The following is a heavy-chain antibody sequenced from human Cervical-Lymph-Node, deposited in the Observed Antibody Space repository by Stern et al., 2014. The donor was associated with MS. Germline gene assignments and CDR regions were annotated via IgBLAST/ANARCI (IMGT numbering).Heavy chain of an antibody. CDR2: INPNRGGT. J-gene: IGHJ4*01. CDR1: GYIFTDYY. Sequence: HVQLMQSGAEARAPGASMKVSCKASGYIFTDYYLHWVRQAPGQGLEWLGWINPNRGGTIYAQNFQGRVTMTRDTSISTAYMELRWLGSADTAVYYCARGSGTAYDLRGDYWGQGTLVTVSS. CDR3: ARGSGTAYDLRGDY. D-gene: IGHD3-3*01. V-gene: IGHV1-2*02.